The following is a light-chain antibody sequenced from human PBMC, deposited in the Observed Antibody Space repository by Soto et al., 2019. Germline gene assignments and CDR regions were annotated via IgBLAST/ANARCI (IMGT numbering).Light chain of an antibody. Sequence: IVMTQSPATLSVSPGESATLSCRASQHIGSDLAWYQQNPGQAPRLLIYGASSKATGIPARCSGSGSGTDITITISSLQYEDLAVYYCQHYNGGSSFGQGTKVEIK. V-gene: IGKV3-15*01. CDR1: QHIGSD. CDR2: GAS. J-gene: IGKJ1*01. CDR3: QHYNGGSS.